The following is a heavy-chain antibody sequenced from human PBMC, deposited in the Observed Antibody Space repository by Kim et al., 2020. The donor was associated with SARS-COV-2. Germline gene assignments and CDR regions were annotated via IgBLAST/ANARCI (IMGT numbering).Heavy chain of an antibody. V-gene: IGHV4-59*13. J-gene: IGHJ2*01. CDR1: GVSISSYY. CDR3: ARAEVVVAAFFQYWYFVL. CDR2: IHYSGST. Sequence: SETLSLTCTVSGVSISSYYWSWIRQPPGKGLEWIGYIHYSGSTNHNPSLKSRVTISVDTSKNQFSLKLSSVTAADTAVYYCARAEVVVAAFFQYWYFVLCGGGALFTVSS. D-gene: IGHD2-15*01.